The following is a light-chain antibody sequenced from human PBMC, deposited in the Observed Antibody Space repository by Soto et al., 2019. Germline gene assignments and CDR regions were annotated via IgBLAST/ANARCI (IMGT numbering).Light chain of an antibody. V-gene: IGKV1-33*01. CDR1: QSVVNY. Sequence: DVQLTQSPSTLSASVGDRVAISCQASQSVVNYLNWFQQRPGKAPQLLISDASHLEPGVPSRFSGQRSGTDFTLIISSLQPEDFATYYCQQYEELPLTFGGGTRV. CDR2: DAS. CDR3: QQYEELPLT. J-gene: IGKJ4*01.